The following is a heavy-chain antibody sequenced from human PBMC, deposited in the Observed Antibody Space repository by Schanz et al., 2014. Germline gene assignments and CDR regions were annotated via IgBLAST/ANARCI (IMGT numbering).Heavy chain of an antibody. Sequence: VQLVDSGGGLVQPRGSLRLSCAASEFSFSSFGMNWVRQAPGKGLEWVSYISNSGTTIYYADSVKGRFTISRDNAKNSLYLQMNSLRVEDTAVYYCARDLISSGWYGWGQGTLVTVSS. D-gene: IGHD6-19*01. V-gene: IGHV3-48*04. CDR2: ISNSGTTI. CDR1: EFSFSSFG. CDR3: ARDLISSGWYG. J-gene: IGHJ4*02.